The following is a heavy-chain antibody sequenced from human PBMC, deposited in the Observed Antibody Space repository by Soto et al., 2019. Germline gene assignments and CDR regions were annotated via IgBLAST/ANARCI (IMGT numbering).Heavy chain of an antibody. Sequence: QITLKESGPTLVKPTQTLTLTCTFSGFSLSTSGVGVGWIRQPPGKALEWLALIYWDDDKRYSPSLKSRLTIAKDTSKNQVVLTMTNMDPVDTATYYCAHHIAGAGKGTPPPADYWGQGTLVTVSS. CDR3: AHHIAGAGKGTPPPADY. CDR1: GFSLSTSGVG. V-gene: IGHV2-5*02. J-gene: IGHJ4*02. D-gene: IGHD6-19*01. CDR2: IYWDDDK.